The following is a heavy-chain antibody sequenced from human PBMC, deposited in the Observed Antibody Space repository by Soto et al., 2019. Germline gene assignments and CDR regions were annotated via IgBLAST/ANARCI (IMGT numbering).Heavy chain of an antibody. J-gene: IGHJ4*02. Sequence: GGSLRLSCVGSGFRFSDYPLNWVRQAPGRGLEWVSGISASGRDIHYADSVKDRFTVSRDNSKNTLYLQMNSLRAEDTAIYYCAKGKTSGWYYFDYWGQGALVTVSS. CDR1: GFRFSDYP. CDR2: ISASGRDI. CDR3: AKGKTSGWYYFDY. V-gene: IGHV3-23*01. D-gene: IGHD6-19*01.